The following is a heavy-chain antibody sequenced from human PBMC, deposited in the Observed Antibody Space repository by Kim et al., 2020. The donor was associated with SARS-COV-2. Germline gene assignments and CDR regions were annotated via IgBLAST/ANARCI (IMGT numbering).Heavy chain of an antibody. V-gene: IGHV4-59*08. CDR2: INNYGST. J-gene: IGHJ6*02. D-gene: IGHD6-6*01. CDR3: ARHASSAYYYGMDV. Sequence: SETLSLICTVSGGSISNYYWNWIRQPPGKGLEWIGFINNYGSTLYNPSLKSRATMSVDASKNKFSLKLTSVTAADTAVYFCARHASSAYYYGMDVWGQGTTVTVSS. CDR1: GGSISNYY.